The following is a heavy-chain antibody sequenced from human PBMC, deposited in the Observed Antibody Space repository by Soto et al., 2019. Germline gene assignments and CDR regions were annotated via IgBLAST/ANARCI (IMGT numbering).Heavy chain of an antibody. CDR1: GFTFTSSA. CDR3: AAGFNWNDYDFDI. V-gene: IGHV1-58*01. Sequence: SVKVSCKASGFTFTSSAVQWVRQARGQRLEWIGWIVVGSGNTNYAQKFQERVTITRDMSTSTAYMELSSLRSEDTAVYYCAAGFNWNDYDFDIWGQGTMVTVSS. CDR2: IVVGSGNT. J-gene: IGHJ3*02. D-gene: IGHD1-20*01.